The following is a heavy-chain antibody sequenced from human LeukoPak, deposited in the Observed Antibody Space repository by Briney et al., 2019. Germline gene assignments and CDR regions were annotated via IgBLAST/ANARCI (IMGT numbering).Heavy chain of an antibody. V-gene: IGHV3-21*01. CDR3: ASGFSSSPYFDY. Sequence: GRSLRLSCAASGFTFSTYYMNWVRQAPGKGLEWVSFITGSSSYIYYTDSVKGRFTISRDNAKNSLFLQMNSLRDEDTAVYYCASGFSSSPYFDYWGQGTLVTVSS. CDR1: GFTFSTYY. CDR2: ITGSSSYI. J-gene: IGHJ4*02. D-gene: IGHD6-6*01.